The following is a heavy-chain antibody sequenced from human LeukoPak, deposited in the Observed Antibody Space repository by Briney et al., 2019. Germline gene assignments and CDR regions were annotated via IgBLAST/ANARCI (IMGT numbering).Heavy chain of an antibody. V-gene: IGHV4-59*11. Sequence: SETLSLTCTVSGGSISSHYWSWIRQPPGKGLEWIGYIYYGGSTNYNPSLKSRVTISVDTSKNQFSLKLSSVTAADTAVYYCARATILGYCSSTSCSGWFDPWGQGTLVTVSS. CDR1: GGSISSHY. CDR3: ARATILGYCSSTSCSGWFDP. J-gene: IGHJ5*02. CDR2: IYYGGST. D-gene: IGHD2-2*01.